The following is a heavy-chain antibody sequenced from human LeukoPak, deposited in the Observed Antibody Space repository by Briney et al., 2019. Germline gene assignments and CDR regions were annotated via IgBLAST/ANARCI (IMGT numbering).Heavy chain of an antibody. D-gene: IGHD3-3*01. CDR2: ITPTSTTT. Sequence: HAGGSLRLSCAASGFSFSTYNMIWVRQAPGKGLECISYITPTSTTTHYADSVKGRFAVSRDNANSLLYLQMNSLRVEDKAVYYCARVVSGVTGGDYWGQGTLVSVSS. J-gene: IGHJ4*02. CDR1: GFSFSTYN. V-gene: IGHV3-48*04. CDR3: ARVVSGVTGGDY.